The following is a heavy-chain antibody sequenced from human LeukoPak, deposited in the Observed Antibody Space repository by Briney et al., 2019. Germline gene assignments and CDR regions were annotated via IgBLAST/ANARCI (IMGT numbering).Heavy chain of an antibody. V-gene: IGHV1-18*01. D-gene: IGHD6-6*01. Sequence: GASVKVSCKAYGYTFTSYGISWARQAPGQGLEWLGWISAYNGNTNYAQKLQGRVTMTTDTSTSTAYMELRSLRSDDTAVYYCARDFQGSIAARLGSLWGQGTLVTVSS. CDR1: GYTFTSYG. J-gene: IGHJ4*02. CDR3: ARDFQGSIAARLGSL. CDR2: ISAYNGNT.